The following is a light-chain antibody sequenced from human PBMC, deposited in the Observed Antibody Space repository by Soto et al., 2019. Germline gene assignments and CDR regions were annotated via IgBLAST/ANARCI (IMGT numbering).Light chain of an antibody. CDR3: TYYNSYPLN. CDR2: AAS. J-gene: IGKJ4*01. CDR1: QGISNY. V-gene: IGKV1-16*02. Sequence: VQITKFPSSLSASVGDRVTLTCRASQGISNYLAWFQQKPGKAPKSMIYAASTLQSGVPSKFSGSGSGTDFTLTINCLQPENFAHYYCTYYNSYPLNFGGGTKVYIK.